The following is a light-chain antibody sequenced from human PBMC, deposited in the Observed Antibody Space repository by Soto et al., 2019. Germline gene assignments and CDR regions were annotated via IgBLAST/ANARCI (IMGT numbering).Light chain of an antibody. CDR3: QQSYTTPIT. CDR2: AAF. CDR1: QGIRND. Sequence: IQMTQSPSSVSASVADRVTITCRASQGIRNDLGWYQQKPGKAPKLLIYAAFSLQSGVPSRFSGSGSGTDFTLTISSLQPEDFATYYCQQSYTTPITFGQGTRLEI. J-gene: IGKJ5*01. V-gene: IGKV1-39*01.